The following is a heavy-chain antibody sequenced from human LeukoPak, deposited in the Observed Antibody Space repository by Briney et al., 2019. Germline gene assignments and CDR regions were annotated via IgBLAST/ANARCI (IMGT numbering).Heavy chain of an antibody. D-gene: IGHD6-6*01. V-gene: IGHV3-30*02. J-gene: IGHJ4*02. CDR2: IQNDGSDK. CDR3: AKDRYSSSY. CDR1: GFTFSNYG. Sequence: PGGSLRLSCTASGFTFSNYGIHWVRQAPGKGLDWVTFIQNDGSDKYYADSVKGRFTISRDNSKNTLYLQMNSLRAEDTAVYYCAKDRYSSSYWGQGTLVTVSS.